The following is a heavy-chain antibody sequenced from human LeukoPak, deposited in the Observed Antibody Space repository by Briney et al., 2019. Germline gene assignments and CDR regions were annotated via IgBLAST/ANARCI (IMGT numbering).Heavy chain of an antibody. J-gene: IGHJ4*02. Sequence: SETLSLTCAVSGGSISSGGYSWSWIRQPPGKGLGWIGYIYHSGSTHYNPSLKSRVTISVDRSKNQFSLKLSSVTAADTAVYYCASVYDSSGPLIDYWGQGTLVTVSS. V-gene: IGHV4-30-2*01. CDR1: GGSISSGGYS. CDR2: IYHSGST. D-gene: IGHD3-22*01. CDR3: ASVYDSSGPLIDY.